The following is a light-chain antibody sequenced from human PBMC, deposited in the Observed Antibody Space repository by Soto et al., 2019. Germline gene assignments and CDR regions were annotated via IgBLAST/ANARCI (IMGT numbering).Light chain of an antibody. CDR2: DDA. CDR1: NIGSKS. Sequence: SYELSQPPSVSVAPGQTATFTRGGNNIGSKSSHWYLQKPGQAPVLVVRDDAGRASGIPERFTGSNSGNTATLTISRVAAGDDADYYCQLWYSGSAHVVFGGGTKVTVL. J-gene: IGLJ3*02. CDR3: QLWYSGSAHVV. V-gene: IGLV3-21*02.